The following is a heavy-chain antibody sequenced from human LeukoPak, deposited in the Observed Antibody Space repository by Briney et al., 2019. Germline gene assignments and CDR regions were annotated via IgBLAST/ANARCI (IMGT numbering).Heavy chain of an antibody. V-gene: IGHV3-7*01. CDR3: AREQETSSGYFYYYYYYMDV. J-gene: IGHJ6*03. CDR1: GFTFSNNW. CDR2: IKQDGSEK. D-gene: IGHD3-22*01. Sequence: GGSLRLSCAASGFTFSNNWMSWLRQAPGKGLEWVANIKQDGSEKYYVDSVKGRFTISRDNAKNSLYLQMNSLRAEDTAVYYCAREQETSSGYFYYYYYYMDVWGKGTTVTISS.